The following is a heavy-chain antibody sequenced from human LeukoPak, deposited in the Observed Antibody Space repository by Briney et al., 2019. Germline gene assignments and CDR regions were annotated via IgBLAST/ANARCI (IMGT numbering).Heavy chain of an antibody. CDR3: ATPRGDYYYGMDV. Sequence: GGSLRLSCAASGFTFSNYGMNWVRQAPGKGLEWVSRISGTGGTTFYADSVKGRFTISRDNAKNTLYLQMNSLRAEDTAVYYCATPRGDYYYGMDVWGLGTTVTVSS. CDR2: ISGTGGTT. D-gene: IGHD4-23*01. CDR1: GFTFSNYG. V-gene: IGHV3-23*01. J-gene: IGHJ6*02.